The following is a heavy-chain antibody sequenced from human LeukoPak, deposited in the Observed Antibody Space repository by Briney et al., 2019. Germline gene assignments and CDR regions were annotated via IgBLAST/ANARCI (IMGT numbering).Heavy chain of an antibody. D-gene: IGHD2-21*02. V-gene: IGHV1-2*02. Sequence: ASVKVSCTASGYTFTGYYMHWVRQAPGQGLEWMGWINPNSGGTNYAQKFQGRVTMTTDTSTSTAYMELRSLRSDDTAVYYCARDRAYCGGDCYPDAFDIWGQGTMVTVSS. CDR2: INPNSGGT. J-gene: IGHJ3*02. CDR1: GYTFTGYY. CDR3: ARDRAYCGGDCYPDAFDI.